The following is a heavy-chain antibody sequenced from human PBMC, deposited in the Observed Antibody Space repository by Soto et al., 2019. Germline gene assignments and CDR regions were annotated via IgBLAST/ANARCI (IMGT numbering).Heavy chain of an antibody. CDR1: GYTFTSYG. D-gene: IGHD6-13*01. CDR3: ARDALYSSSWYGFDY. CDR2: ISAYNGNT. V-gene: IGHV1-18*01. Sequence: ASVKVSCKASGYTFTSYGISWVRQAPGQGLEWMGWISAYNGNTNYAQKLQGRVTMTTDTSTSTAYMELRSLRSDDTAVYYCARDALYSSSWYGFDYWGQGTLVTVSS. J-gene: IGHJ4*02.